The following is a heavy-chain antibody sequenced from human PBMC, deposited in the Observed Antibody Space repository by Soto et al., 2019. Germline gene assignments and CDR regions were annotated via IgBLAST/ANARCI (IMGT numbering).Heavy chain of an antibody. D-gene: IGHD4-17*01. CDR3: AKVRGFYGDYGGLGY. Sequence: GGSLRLSCAASGFTFSSYGMHWVRQAPGKGLEWVAVISYDGSNKYYEDYVKGRFTISRDNSKNTLYLQMNSLRAEDTAVYYCAKVRGFYGDYGGLGYWGQGTLVTVSS. J-gene: IGHJ4*02. CDR2: ISYDGSNK. V-gene: IGHV3-30*18. CDR1: GFTFSSYG.